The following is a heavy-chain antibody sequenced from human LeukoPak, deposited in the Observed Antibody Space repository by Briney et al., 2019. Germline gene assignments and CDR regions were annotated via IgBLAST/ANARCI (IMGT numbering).Heavy chain of an antibody. CDR1: GFTFDDYV. J-gene: IGHJ4*02. V-gene: IGHV3-9*01. CDR2: ISWNSGSI. D-gene: IGHD6-13*01. CDR3: AKAAAGTGEGNYFDY. Sequence: PGRSLRLSCAASGFTFDDYVMHWVRQAPGKGLEWVSGISWNSGSIGYADSVKGRFTISRDNAKNSLYLQMNSLRAEDTALYYCAKAAAGTGEGNYFDYWGQGTLVAVSS.